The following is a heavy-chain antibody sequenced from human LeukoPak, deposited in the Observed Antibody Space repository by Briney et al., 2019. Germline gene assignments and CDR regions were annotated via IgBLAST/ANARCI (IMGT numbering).Heavy chain of an antibody. V-gene: IGHV1-2*02. CDR1: GYTFTGSY. CDR3: ARGLLATTKSGH. CDR2: INPNSGVT. J-gene: IGHJ4*02. Sequence: GASVKVSCKASGYTFTGSYIHWVRQAPGQGLEWMGWINPNSGVTNYGQKFQGRVAMTRDKSISTAYMELSRLRSDDTAVYFCARGLLATTKSGHWGQGTLVTVSS. D-gene: IGHD5-24*01.